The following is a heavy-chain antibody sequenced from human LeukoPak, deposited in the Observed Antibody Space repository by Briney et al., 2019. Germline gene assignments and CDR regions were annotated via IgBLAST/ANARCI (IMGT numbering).Heavy chain of an antibody. CDR3: ARDLSNYYYGSGLGY. Sequence: GGSLRLSCAASGFTFSSYAMHWVRQAPGKGLEWVAVISYDGSNKYYADSVKGRFTISRDNSKNTLYLQMNNLRAEDTAVYYCARDLSNYYYGSGLGYWGQGTLVTVSS. V-gene: IGHV3-30*04. D-gene: IGHD3-10*01. CDR2: ISYDGSNK. CDR1: GFTFSSYA. J-gene: IGHJ4*02.